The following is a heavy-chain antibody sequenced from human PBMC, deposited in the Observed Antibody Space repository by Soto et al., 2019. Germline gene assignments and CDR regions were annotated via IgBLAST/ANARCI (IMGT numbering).Heavy chain of an antibody. CDR2: ISYDGSNK. D-gene: IGHD3-10*01. CDR3: AGITIVRLAITYHYYGIDV. V-gene: IGHV3-30*03. Sequence: QVQLVESGGGVVQPGRSLKLSCAACGFAFSSYGMHWIRQAPGKGLEWVAVISYDGSNKYYADSVKGRFTISRDNSKNTLYLQMNRLRTEDTPVYYCAGITIVRLAITYHYYGIDVCGRGTTVTVSS. J-gene: IGHJ6*02. CDR1: GFAFSSYG.